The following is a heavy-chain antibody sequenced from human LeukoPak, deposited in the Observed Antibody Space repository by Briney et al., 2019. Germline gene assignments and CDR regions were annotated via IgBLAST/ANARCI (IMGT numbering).Heavy chain of an antibody. CDR2: IYYSGST. Sequence: PSETLSLTCTVSGGSISSSSYEWGWLRQPPGKGLEWIGRIYYSGSTYYNPSLKSRVTISVDTSKNQFSLKLSSVTAADTAVYYCARGHSSSGDVDYWGQGTLVTVSS. J-gene: IGHJ4*02. CDR1: GGSISSSSYE. D-gene: IGHD6-6*01. CDR3: ARGHSSSGDVDY. V-gene: IGHV4-39*07.